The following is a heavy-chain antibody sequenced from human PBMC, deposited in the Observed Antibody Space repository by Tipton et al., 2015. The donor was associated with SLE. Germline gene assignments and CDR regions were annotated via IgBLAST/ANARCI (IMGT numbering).Heavy chain of an antibody. CDR2: ISSSSSII. D-gene: IGHD6-19*01. CDR3: AKDQWPGFDY. Sequence: LSLTCAVYGGSFSGYYCSWIRQPPGKGLEWVSYISSSSSIIYYADSVKGRFTISRDNAKNTLYLEMNSLRVEDTAVYYCAKDQWPGFDYWGQGTLVTVSS. CDR1: GGSFSGYY. J-gene: IGHJ4*02. V-gene: IGHV3-11*04.